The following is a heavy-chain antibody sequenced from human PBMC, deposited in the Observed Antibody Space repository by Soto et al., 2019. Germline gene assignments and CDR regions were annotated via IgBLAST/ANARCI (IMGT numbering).Heavy chain of an antibody. D-gene: IGHD2-8*01. CDR1: GGSISSSSYY. J-gene: IGHJ6*02. V-gene: IGHV4-39*01. Sequence: PSETLSLTCTVSGGSISSSSYYWGWIRQPPGKGLEWIGSIYYSGSTYYNPSLKSRVTISVDTSKNQFSLKLSSVTAADTAVYYCARHNALTYYYYYGMDVWGQGTTVTVSS. CDR2: IYYSGST. CDR3: ARHNALTYYYYYGMDV.